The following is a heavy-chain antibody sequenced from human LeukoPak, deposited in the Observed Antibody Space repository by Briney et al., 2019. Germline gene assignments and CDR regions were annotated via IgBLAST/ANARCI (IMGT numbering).Heavy chain of an antibody. V-gene: IGHV1-58*01. CDR2: IVVGSGNT. D-gene: IGHD6-13*01. J-gene: IGHJ4*02. Sequence: ASVKVSCKASGFTFTSSAVQWVRQARGQRLEWIGWIVVGSGNTNYAQKFQERVTITRDMSTSTAYMELSSLRSEDTAVYYCAADIRYSSSWTHQFDYWGQGTLVTVSS. CDR3: AADIRYSSSWTHQFDY. CDR1: GFTFTSSA.